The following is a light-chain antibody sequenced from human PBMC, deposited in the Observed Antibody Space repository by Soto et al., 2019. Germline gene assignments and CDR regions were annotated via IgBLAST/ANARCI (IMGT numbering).Light chain of an antibody. Sequence: QSALTQPASVSGSPGQSITISCTGTSGDIGGYNYVSWYQQHPGKAPKLLISEVTNRPSGVSNRFSGSKSGNTASLTISGLQAEDEGDYYCQSYDSTLSARYVFGTGTKLTVL. CDR1: SGDIGGYNY. CDR3: QSYDSTLSARYV. CDR2: EVT. V-gene: IGLV2-14*01. J-gene: IGLJ1*01.